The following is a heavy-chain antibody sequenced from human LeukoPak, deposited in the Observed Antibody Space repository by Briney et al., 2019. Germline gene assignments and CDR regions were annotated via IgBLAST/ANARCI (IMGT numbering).Heavy chain of an antibody. CDR1: GYTLTELS. J-gene: IGHJ6*02. D-gene: IGHD2-2*01. V-gene: IGHV1-24*01. CDR3: ATDPGETVPGGKGPRGDYCYGMDV. CDR2: FDPEDGET. Sequence: ASVKVSCKVSGYTLTELSMHWVRQAPGKGLEWMGGFDPEDGETIYAQKFQGRVTMTEDTSTDTAYMELNSLRSDDTAVYYCATDPGETVPGGKGPRGDYCYGMDVWGQGTTVTVSS.